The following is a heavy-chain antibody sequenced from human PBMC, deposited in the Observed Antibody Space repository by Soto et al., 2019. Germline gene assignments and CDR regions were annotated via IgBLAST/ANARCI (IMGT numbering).Heavy chain of an antibody. D-gene: IGHD5-18*01. CDR1: GFTFSSYA. J-gene: IGHJ4*02. CDR2: ISYDGSNK. CDR3: AREMGVQAMVTGIDY. V-gene: IGHV3-30-3*01. Sequence: GGSLRLSCAASGFTFSSYAMHWVRQAPGKGLEWVAVISYDGSNKYYADSVKGRFTISRDNSKNSLYLQMNSLRAEDTAVYYCAREMGVQAMVTGIDYWGQGTLV.